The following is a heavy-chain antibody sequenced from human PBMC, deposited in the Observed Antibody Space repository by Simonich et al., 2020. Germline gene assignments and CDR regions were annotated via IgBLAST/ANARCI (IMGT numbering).Heavy chain of an antibody. CDR1: GGSISSSSYY. CDR2: IYYNGST. J-gene: IGHJ4*02. CDR3: ARWAYSSSYFDY. Sequence: QLQLQESGPGLVKRSETLSLTCTVSGGSISSSSYYWGWIRQPPGKGLEWIGSIYYNGSTYNNPSLKSRVTISVDTSKNQFSLKLSSVTAADTAVYYCARWAYSSSYFDYWGQGTLVTVSS. V-gene: IGHV4-39*01. D-gene: IGHD6-6*01.